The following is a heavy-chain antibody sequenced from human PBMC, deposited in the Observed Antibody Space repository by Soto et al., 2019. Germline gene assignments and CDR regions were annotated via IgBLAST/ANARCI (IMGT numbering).Heavy chain of an antibody. J-gene: IGHJ5*02. CDR1: GGSISSGDYY. V-gene: IGHV4-30-4*01. CDR3: ARGGHYEGSGSEKSNSCFDP. D-gene: IGHD3-10*01. Sequence: SETLSLTCTVSGGSISSGDYYWSWTRQPPGKGPERIGYIYYSGSTYYNRSLKSRVTISVDTSKNQFSLKLSSVTAADTAVYYCARGGHYEGSGSEKSNSCFDPWDQGTLVPVSS. CDR2: IYYSGST.